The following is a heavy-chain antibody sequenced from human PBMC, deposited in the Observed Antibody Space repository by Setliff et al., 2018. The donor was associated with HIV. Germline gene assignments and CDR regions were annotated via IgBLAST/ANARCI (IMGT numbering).Heavy chain of an antibody. CDR3: ARGADHFDTSGYYSFFDP. V-gene: IGHV1-2*02. Sequence: GASVKVSCKASGYTFTDHYMHWVRQAPGQGLEWMGWINPTGGGTNYAQKFQGRVTMTRDTSINTAYMEMTRLRSDDTAVYYCARGADHFDTSGYYSFFDPWGQGTLVTVSS. D-gene: IGHD3-22*01. CDR2: INPTGGGT. CDR1: GYTFTDHY. J-gene: IGHJ5*02.